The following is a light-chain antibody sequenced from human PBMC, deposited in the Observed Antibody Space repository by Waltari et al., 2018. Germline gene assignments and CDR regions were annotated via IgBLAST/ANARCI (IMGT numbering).Light chain of an antibody. Sequence: ETVLTQSPGTLSLSPGERVTLSCRAGQSVSRNYLAWYQQRPGQAPRLLIYGASRRATGIPDRFSGSGSGTDFTLTISRLELEDFGVYYCQHYDTSAPLTFGGGSKVEIK. J-gene: IGKJ4*01. CDR1: QSVSRNY. V-gene: IGKV3-20*01. CDR2: GAS. CDR3: QHYDTSAPLT.